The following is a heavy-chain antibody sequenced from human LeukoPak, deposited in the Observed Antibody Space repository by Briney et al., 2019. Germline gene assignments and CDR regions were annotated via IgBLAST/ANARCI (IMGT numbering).Heavy chain of an antibody. CDR3: ARDSIAVAGTIDY. D-gene: IGHD6-19*01. CDR2: ISSNGGST. Sequence: TGGSLRLSCAASGFTFSSYAMHWVRQAPGKGLEYVSAISSNGGSTYYANSVKGRFTISRDNSKNTLYLQMGSLRAEDMAVYYCARDSIAVAGTIDYWGQGTLSPSPQ. CDR1: GFTFSSYA. V-gene: IGHV3-64*01. J-gene: IGHJ4*02.